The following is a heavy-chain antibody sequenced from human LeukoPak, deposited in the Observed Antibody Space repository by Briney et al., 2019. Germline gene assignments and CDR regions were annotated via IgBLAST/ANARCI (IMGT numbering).Heavy chain of an antibody. CDR3: ARESAGISSDI. CDR1: GFTFMTYG. CDR2: IWSDGSKQ. Sequence: GGSLRLSCATSGFTFMTYGFHWVRQAPGKGLEWVAVIWSDGSKQYYADSVRGRFTISRDSSDSTVHLHMNSLRVEDTAVYYCARESAGISSDIWGQGTMVTVSS. J-gene: IGHJ3*02. V-gene: IGHV3-33*01. D-gene: IGHD2-15*01.